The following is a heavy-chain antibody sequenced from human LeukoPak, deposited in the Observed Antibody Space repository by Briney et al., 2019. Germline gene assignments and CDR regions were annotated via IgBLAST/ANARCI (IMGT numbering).Heavy chain of an antibody. CDR1: GFTFDDYA. V-gene: IGHV3-9*01. CDR3: AKVGGDYSSSWYGTFDY. J-gene: IGHJ4*02. Sequence: GGSLRLSCAASGFTFDDYAMHWVRQAPGKGLEWVSGISWNSGSTGYADSVKGRFTISRDNAKNSLYLQMNSLRAEDTALYYCAKVGGDYSSSWYGTFDYWGQGTLVTVSS. CDR2: ISWNSGST. D-gene: IGHD6-13*01.